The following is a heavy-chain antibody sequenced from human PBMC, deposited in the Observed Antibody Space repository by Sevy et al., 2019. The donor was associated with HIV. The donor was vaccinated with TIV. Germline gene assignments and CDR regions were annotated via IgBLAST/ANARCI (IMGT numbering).Heavy chain of an antibody. Sequence: GGSLRLSCAASGFTFSSYDMHWVRQAPGKGLEWVADISYDGSNKYYADSVKGRFTISRDNSKNTLYLQMNSLRAEDTAVYYCAKDRTTGIAAAGTPFDYWGQGTLVTVSS. CDR1: GFTFSSYD. V-gene: IGHV3-30*18. D-gene: IGHD6-13*01. CDR2: ISYDGSNK. CDR3: AKDRTTGIAAAGTPFDY. J-gene: IGHJ4*02.